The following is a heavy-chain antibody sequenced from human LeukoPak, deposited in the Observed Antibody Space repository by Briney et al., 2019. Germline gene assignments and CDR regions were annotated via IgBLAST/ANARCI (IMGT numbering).Heavy chain of an antibody. V-gene: IGHV3-23*01. CDR3: AKDWIQFNRVFDCFDS. CDR2: IGNTET. D-gene: IGHD5-18*01. CDR1: GFPFETNA. Sequence: TGGSLRLSCATSGFPFETNAMSGVRQAPGKGLEWVATIGNTETFYADSVTGRFTISRDNSKNTVNLQMNRLRVEDTAIYYCAKDWIQFNRVFDCFDSWGQGTLVTVSS. J-gene: IGHJ4*02.